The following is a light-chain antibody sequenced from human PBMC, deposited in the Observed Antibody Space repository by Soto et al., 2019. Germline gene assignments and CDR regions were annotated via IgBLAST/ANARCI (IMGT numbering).Light chain of an antibody. Sequence: NFMLTQPHSVSESPGKTVTISCTRSSGSIASNYVQWYQQRPGSAPTTVIYEDNQRPSGVPDRFSGSIDSSSNSASLTISGLKTEDEADYYCQSYDSSNPVVFGGGTQLT. CDR2: EDN. V-gene: IGLV6-57*04. CDR1: SGSIASNY. J-gene: IGLJ2*01. CDR3: QSYDSSNPVV.